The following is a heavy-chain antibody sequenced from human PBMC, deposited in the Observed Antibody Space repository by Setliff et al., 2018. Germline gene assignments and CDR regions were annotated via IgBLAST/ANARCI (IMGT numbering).Heavy chain of an antibody. CDR2: LSHSGSS. Sequence: SETLSLTCAVYGDSLSDYYWSWIRQAPGKGPEWIGYLSHSGSSNYNPSLKSRVTMLVDTSKNQFSLKLSSVTAADTAVYYCAKVITVFGVVIMENWFDPWGQGTLVTVSS. CDR3: AKVITVFGVVIMENWFDP. J-gene: IGHJ5*02. V-gene: IGHV4-59*01. D-gene: IGHD3-3*01. CDR1: GDSLSDYY.